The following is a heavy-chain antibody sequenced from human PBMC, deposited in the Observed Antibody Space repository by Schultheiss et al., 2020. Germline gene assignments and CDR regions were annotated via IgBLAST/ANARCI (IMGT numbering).Heavy chain of an antibody. CDR3: ARPRPGY. CDR2: ISGSGSTT. D-gene: IGHD1-14*01. Sequence: GGSLRLSCAASGFTFSSYAMTWVRQAPGKGLDWVSGISGSGSTTYGADSVKGRFTISRDNSKNTLYLEMNSLRVEDTAVYYCARPRPGYWGQGTLVTVSS. V-gene: IGHV3-23*01. CDR1: GFTFSSYA. J-gene: IGHJ4*02.